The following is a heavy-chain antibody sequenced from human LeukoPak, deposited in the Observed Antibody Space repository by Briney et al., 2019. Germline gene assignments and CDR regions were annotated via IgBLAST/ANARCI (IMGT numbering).Heavy chain of an antibody. J-gene: IGHJ6*02. Sequence: GGSLRLSCAATGFTFKDYGMHWVRQPPGKGLEWVSSLNWNGGGTDYADSVKGRFTISRDNAKNSLYLQLSSLRPEDTALYYCAKHMRATNTYSFFGLDVWGQGTTVTVSS. V-gene: IGHV3-9*01. CDR1: GFTFKDYG. CDR3: AKHMRATNTYSFFGLDV. D-gene: IGHD1-26*01. CDR2: LNWNGGGT.